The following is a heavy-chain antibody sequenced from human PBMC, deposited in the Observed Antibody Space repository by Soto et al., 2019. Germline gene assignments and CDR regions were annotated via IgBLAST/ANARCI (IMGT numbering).Heavy chain of an antibody. Sequence: PGGSLRLSCAASEFTFSNYAMSWVRQAPGKGLEWVSSISSSSSNTYYADSVKGRLTISRDNAKNSLYLKMNSLRAEDTAVYYCARDPSDYYDSSGYSKGPFDYWGQGTLVTVSS. J-gene: IGHJ4*02. CDR1: EFTFSNYA. D-gene: IGHD3-22*01. V-gene: IGHV3-21*01. CDR2: ISSSSSNT. CDR3: ARDPSDYYDSSGYSKGPFDY.